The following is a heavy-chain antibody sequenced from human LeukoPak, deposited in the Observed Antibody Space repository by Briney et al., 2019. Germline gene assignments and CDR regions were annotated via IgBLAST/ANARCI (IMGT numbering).Heavy chain of an antibody. V-gene: IGHV3-15*01. D-gene: IGHD6-13*01. CDR2: IKSKTDGGTT. J-gene: IGHJ4*02. CDR1: GFTVSSNY. CDR3: TTDRSSWYGGGDY. Sequence: GGSLRLSCAASGFTVSSNYMSWVRQAPGKGLEWVGRIKSKTDGGTTDYAAPVKGRFTISRDDSKNTLYLQMNSLKTEDTAVYYCTTDRSSWYGGGDYWGQGTLVTVSS.